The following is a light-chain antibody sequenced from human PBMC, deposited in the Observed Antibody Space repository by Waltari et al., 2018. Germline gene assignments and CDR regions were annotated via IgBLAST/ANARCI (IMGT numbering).Light chain of an antibody. Sequence: EIVMTQSPATLSVSPGERATLSCRASQSVRTNLTWYQQKPGQAPRLLIYDFSTRATGIPARFSATGSGTEFTLTISSLQSEDFAVYYCQQYNDWPLTFGGGTKVEIK. V-gene: IGKV3-15*01. CDR3: QQYNDWPLT. J-gene: IGKJ4*01. CDR2: DFS. CDR1: QSVRTN.